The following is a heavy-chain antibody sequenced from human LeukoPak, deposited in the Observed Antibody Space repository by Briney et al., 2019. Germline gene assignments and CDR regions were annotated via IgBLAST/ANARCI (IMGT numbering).Heavy chain of an antibody. V-gene: IGHV4-59*08. CDR1: GGSINSYY. J-gene: IGHJ4*02. CDR3: ARRITTSGWYRDDY. Sequence: SETLSLTCTVSGGSINSYYWSWIRRPPGKGLEWIGYIFYSGSTNYNPSLKSRVTISVDTSKNQFSLKLSSVTAADTAIYYCARRITTSGWYRDDYWGQGTLVTVSS. D-gene: IGHD6-19*01. CDR2: IFYSGST.